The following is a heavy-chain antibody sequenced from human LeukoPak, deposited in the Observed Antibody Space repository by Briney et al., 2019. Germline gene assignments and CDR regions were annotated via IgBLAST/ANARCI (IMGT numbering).Heavy chain of an antibody. CDR2: VYSGGST. J-gene: IGHJ3*02. V-gene: IGHV3-66*01. Sequence: GGSLRLSCAASGFTFSSYAMSWVRQAPGKGLEWVSVVYSGGSTYYADSVKGRFTISRDNSKNTLYLQMNSLRAEDTAVYYCARGIAVVAAKGDAFDIWGQGTMVTVSS. CDR1: GFTFSSYA. D-gene: IGHD2-15*01. CDR3: ARGIAVVAAKGDAFDI.